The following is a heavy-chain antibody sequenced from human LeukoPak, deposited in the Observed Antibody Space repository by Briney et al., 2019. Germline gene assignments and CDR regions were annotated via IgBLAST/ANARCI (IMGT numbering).Heavy chain of an antibody. V-gene: IGHV3-23*01. D-gene: IGHD5-12*01. Sequence: GGSLRLSCAASGFTFSNYGMSWVRQAPGKGLEWVSSIRSSGDSTYYADSVKGRFTISRDNAKNSLFLQMNSLRAEDTAVYFCARKALGYRLGYGDYWGQGTLVTVSS. CDR2: IRSSGDST. J-gene: IGHJ4*02. CDR3: ARKALGYRLGYGDY. CDR1: GFTFSNYG.